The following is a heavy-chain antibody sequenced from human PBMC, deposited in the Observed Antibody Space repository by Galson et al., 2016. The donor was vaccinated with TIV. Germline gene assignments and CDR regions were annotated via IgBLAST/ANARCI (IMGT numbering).Heavy chain of an antibody. CDR1: GFTFNIYA. V-gene: IGHV3-23*01. CDR2: MTASGDSN. D-gene: IGHD3-10*01. J-gene: IGHJ5*02. CDR3: VKMRTSTGSFLTDP. Sequence: SLRLSCAASGFTFNIYAMSWVRQAPGKGLEWVSAMTASGDSNWRADSVRGRFTISRDNSKSTLYLTMNNLRVEDTAIYYCVKMRTSTGSFLTDPWGQGTLVNAST.